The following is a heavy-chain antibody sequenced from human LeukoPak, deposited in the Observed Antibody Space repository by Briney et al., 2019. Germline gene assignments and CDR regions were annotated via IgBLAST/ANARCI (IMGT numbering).Heavy chain of an antibody. V-gene: IGHV3-21*01. CDR1: GFTFSSYS. J-gene: IGHJ5*02. CDR3: ARALGDEVDWFDP. CDR2: ISSSSSYI. Sequence: GGSLRLSCAASGFTFSSYSMNWVRQAPGKGLEWVSSISSSSSYIYYADCVKGRFTISRDNAKNSLYLQMTGLRAEDTAVYYCARALGDEVDWFDPWGQGTLVTVSS. D-gene: IGHD3-10*01.